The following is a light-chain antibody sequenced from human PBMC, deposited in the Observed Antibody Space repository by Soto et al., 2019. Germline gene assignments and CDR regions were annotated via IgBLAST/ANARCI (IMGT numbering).Light chain of an antibody. CDR3: QQYNDWPLT. J-gene: IGKJ2*01. CDR2: RAS. V-gene: IGKV3-15*01. Sequence: EIVVTQSPATLSVSPGEGATLSCRASQSITSSLAWYQQKPGQAPRLLIYRASSRASGIPARFSGSGSGTEFTLTISSLQSEDFAVYYCQQYNDWPLTFGQGTKVDIK. CDR1: QSITSS.